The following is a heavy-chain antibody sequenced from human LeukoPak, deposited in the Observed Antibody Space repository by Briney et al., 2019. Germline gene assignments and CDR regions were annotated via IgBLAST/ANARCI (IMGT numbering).Heavy chain of an antibody. J-gene: IGHJ6*03. CDR3: AKDSEDYYYYMDV. CDR1: GFIFSIYG. CDR2: ISDSGGRT. V-gene: IGHV3-23*01. Sequence: GPLRLSCAASGFIFSIYGMSWVRQAPGKVLEWVASISDSGGRTYYADSVKGRFTISRDNSKNTLYLQMNSLRAEDTAVYYCAKDSEDYYYYMDVWGKGTTVTISS.